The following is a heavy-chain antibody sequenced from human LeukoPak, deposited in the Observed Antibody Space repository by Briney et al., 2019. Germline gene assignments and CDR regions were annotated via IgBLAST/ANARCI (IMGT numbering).Heavy chain of an antibody. Sequence: GGTLRLSCAASGFTFSSHAMSWVRQAPGKGLEWVSAISGSGGSTYYADSVKGRFTISRDNSKNTLYLQMNSLRAEDTAVYYCAKRETYYDFWSGYYLDYWGQGTLVTVSS. V-gene: IGHV3-23*01. CDR1: GFTFSSHA. CDR3: AKRETYYDFWSGYYLDY. J-gene: IGHJ4*02. CDR2: ISGSGGST. D-gene: IGHD3-3*01.